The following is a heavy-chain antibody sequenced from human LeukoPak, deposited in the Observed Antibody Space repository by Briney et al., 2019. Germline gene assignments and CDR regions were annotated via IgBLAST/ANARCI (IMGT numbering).Heavy chain of an antibody. V-gene: IGHV3-21*01. D-gene: IGHD6-6*01. CDR2: INSRSSYI. J-gene: IGHJ4*02. CDR1: GFTFSSYS. Sequence: GGSLRLSCAASGFTFSSYSMNWVRQAPGKGLEWVSSINSRSSYIYYADSVKGRFTISRDNAKNSLYLQMNSLRAEDTAVYYCARDLYSSSSQGYWGQGTLVTVSS. CDR3: ARDLYSSSSQGY.